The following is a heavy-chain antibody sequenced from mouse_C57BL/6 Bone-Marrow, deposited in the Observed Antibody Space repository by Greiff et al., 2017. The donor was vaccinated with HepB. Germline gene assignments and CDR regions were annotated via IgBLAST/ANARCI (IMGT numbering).Heavy chain of an antibody. D-gene: IGHD1-1*01. CDR1: GYSITSGYY. J-gene: IGHJ3*01. V-gene: IGHV3-6*01. CDR3: ARGVTTVKFAY. CDR2: ISYDGSN. Sequence: EVKLLESGPGLVKPSQSLSLTCSVTGYSITSGYYWNWIRQFPGNKLEWMGYISYDGSNNYNPSLKNRISITRDTSKNQFFLKLNSVTTEDTATYYCARGVTTVKFAYWGQGTLVTVSA.